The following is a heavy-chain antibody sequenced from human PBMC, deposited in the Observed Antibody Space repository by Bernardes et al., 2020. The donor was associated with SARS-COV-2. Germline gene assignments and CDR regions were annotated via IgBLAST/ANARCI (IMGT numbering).Heavy chain of an antibody. D-gene: IGHD5-18*01. J-gene: IGHJ6*02. CDR1: GGSISSYY. CDR3: ARGPGEIQLWSYYYYGMDV. V-gene: IGHV4-59*01. Sequence: SEPLSLTCTVSGGSISSYYWSWIRQPPGKGLEWIGYIYYSGSTNYNPSLKSRVTISVDTSKNQFSLKLSSVTAADTAVYYCARGPGEIQLWSYYYYGMDVWGQGTTVTVSS. CDR2: IYYSGST.